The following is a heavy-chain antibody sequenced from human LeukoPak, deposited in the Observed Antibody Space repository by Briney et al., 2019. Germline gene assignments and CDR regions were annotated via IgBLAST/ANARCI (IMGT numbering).Heavy chain of an antibody. CDR3: ARVGLVYARAPRLADY. D-gene: IGHD2-8*01. V-gene: IGHV1-8*01. Sequence: ASVKVSCKASGYTFTSYDINWLRQAPGQGLEWMGWMNPNSGNTGYAQKFQGRVTITRNTSISTAYMELSSLRSEDTAVYYCARVGLVYARAPRLADYWGQGTLVTVSS. J-gene: IGHJ4*02. CDR2: MNPNSGNT. CDR1: GYTFTSYD.